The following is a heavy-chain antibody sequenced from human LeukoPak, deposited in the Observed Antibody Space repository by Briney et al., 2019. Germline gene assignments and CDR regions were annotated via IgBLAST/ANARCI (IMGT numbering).Heavy chain of an antibody. CDR1: GGSITSTNY. V-gene: IGHV4-4*02. Sequence: SETLSLTCGVSGGSITSTNYWTGVRQPPGKGLEGIGEVNLQGSTNYTPSLLGRLAIQVNMSDNHTYLPSTSLTAADTPVYYCAREGGPYRPLHYSGQGTMVTVSS. J-gene: IGHJ4*02. CDR3: AREGGPYRPLHY. CDR2: VNLQGST.